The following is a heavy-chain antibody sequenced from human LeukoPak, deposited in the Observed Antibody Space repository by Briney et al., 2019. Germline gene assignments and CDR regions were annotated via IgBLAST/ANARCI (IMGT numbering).Heavy chain of an antibody. Sequence: SVKVSCKASGGTFSSYAINWVRQAPGQGLEWMGRIVPIFGTTDYAQKFQGRVTITTDESTSTAYMELSSLRSEDTAVYYCARDRGERGSSWSLPAHGFDIWGQGTMVTVSS. V-gene: IGHV1-69*05. CDR3: ARDRGERGSSWSLPAHGFDI. CDR2: IVPIFGTT. D-gene: IGHD6-13*01. CDR1: GGTFSSYA. J-gene: IGHJ3*02.